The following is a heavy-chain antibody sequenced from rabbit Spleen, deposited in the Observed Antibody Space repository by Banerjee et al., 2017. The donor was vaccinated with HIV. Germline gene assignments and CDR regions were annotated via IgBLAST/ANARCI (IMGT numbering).Heavy chain of an antibody. CDR3: ARGTGSAYFDL. J-gene: IGHJ4*01. CDR2: TYTRTSNT. Sequence: QSLEESGGDLVKPEGSLTLTCTASGFSFSSNYYMCWVRQAPGKGLEWIACTYTRTSNTDDASWAKGRFTISKTSSTTVTLKMTSLTAADTATYFCARGTGSAYFDLWGQGTLVTVS. V-gene: IGHV1S40*01. D-gene: IGHD1-1*01. CDR1: GFSFSSNYY.